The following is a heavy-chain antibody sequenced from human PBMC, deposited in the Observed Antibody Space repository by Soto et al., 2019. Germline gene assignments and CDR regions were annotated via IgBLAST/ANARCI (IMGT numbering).Heavy chain of an antibody. V-gene: IGHV4-59*01. CDR2: IYYSGST. Sequence: QVQLQESGPGLVKPSETLSLTCTVSGGSISSYYWSWIRQPPGKGLEWIGYIYYSGSTNYNPSLKSRVTISVDPSKNQFSLKLNSVTAADTAVYYCARILHPGGWSGYYVDSWGQGTLVTVSS. CDR3: ARILHPGGWSGYYVDS. D-gene: IGHD3-3*01. J-gene: IGHJ4*02. CDR1: GGSISSYY.